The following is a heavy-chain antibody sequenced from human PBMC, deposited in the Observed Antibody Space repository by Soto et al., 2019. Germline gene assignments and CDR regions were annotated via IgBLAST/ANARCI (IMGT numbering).Heavy chain of an antibody. CDR1: GGTFSSYT. CDR3: ARGSSSWYSNGMDV. Sequence: QVQLVQSGAEVKKPGSSVKVSCKASGGTFSSYTISWVRQAPGQGLEWMGRIIPILGIANYAQKFQGRVTITADKSTSTAYMELSSLRSEDTAVYYCARGSSSWYSNGMDVWGQGTTVTVPS. V-gene: IGHV1-69*02. J-gene: IGHJ6*02. CDR2: IIPILGIA. D-gene: IGHD6-13*01.